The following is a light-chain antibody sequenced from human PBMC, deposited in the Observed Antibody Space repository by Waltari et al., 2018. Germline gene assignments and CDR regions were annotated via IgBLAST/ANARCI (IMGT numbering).Light chain of an antibody. V-gene: IGLV3-21*02. CDR2: DDG. CDR1: NIGSKN. CDR3: QVWDSGSDHYV. Sequence: LTQPPSVSVAPGQTARISCDGNNIGSKNVHWYQQKPGQAPVLVVYDDGDRPSGIPERFSGSNSGNTATLTISRVDAGDEADYYCQVWDSGSDHYVFGTVTKVTVL. J-gene: IGLJ1*01.